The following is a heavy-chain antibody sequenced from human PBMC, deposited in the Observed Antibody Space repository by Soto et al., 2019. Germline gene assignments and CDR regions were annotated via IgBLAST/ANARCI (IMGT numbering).Heavy chain of an antibody. J-gene: IGHJ4*02. CDR2: ISGSGGNT. Sequence: AGGSLRLSCAASGFTFSSYAMSWVRQAPGKGLEWVAGISGSGGNTYYADAVKGRFTISRDNSKNTLYLQMNSLRAEDTAVYYCAKAPTPNSSGWYYFDYWVQGTLVTVSS. V-gene: IGHV3-23*01. CDR1: GFTFSSYA. D-gene: IGHD6-19*01. CDR3: AKAPTPNSSGWYYFDY.